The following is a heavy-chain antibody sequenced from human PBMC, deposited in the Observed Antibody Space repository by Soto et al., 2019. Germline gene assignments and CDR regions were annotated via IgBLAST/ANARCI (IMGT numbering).Heavy chain of an antibody. CDR3: ESVGQCSTPSH. Sequence: QVQLGQSGAEVKKPGASVKVSCKASGYTFTSYGISWVRQAPGQGLEWMGWISAYNVNTNNAQKLQGSATMTTDTSKSTSYMELRSLTSDDTAVYYCESVGQCSTPSHWGQGTQVTVCS. CDR1: GYTFTSYG. D-gene: IGHD3-10*02. V-gene: IGHV1-18*01. J-gene: IGHJ4*02. CDR2: ISAYNVNT.